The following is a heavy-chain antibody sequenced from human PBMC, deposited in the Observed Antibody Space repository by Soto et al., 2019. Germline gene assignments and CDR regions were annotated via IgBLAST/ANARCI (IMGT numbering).Heavy chain of an antibody. D-gene: IGHD1-26*01. J-gene: IGHJ6*02. CDR1: GFTFSSYG. Sequence: HPGGSLRLSCAASGFTFSSYGMHWVRQAPGKGLEWVAVIWYDGSNKYYADSVKGRFTISRDNSKNTLYLQMNSLRAEDTAVYYCARAEQRHSGSYHYYYYGMDVWGQGTTVTVSS. CDR3: ARAEQRHSGSYHYYYYGMDV. CDR2: IWYDGSNK. V-gene: IGHV3-33*01.